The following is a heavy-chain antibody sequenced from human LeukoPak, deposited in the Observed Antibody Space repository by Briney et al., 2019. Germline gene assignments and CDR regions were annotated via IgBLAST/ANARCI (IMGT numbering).Heavy chain of an antibody. CDR1: GYTFTGYY. D-gene: IGHD2-15*01. V-gene: IGHV1-2*02. Sequence: ASVKVSCKASGYTFTGYYMHWVRQAPGQGLEWMGWINPNSVGTNYAQKFQGRVTMTTGTSISTAYMELSRLRSDDTAVYYFARVTLVVAELDPFDCWVQGTLVTVPA. CDR3: ARVTLVVAELDPFDC. J-gene: IGHJ4*02. CDR2: INPNSVGT.